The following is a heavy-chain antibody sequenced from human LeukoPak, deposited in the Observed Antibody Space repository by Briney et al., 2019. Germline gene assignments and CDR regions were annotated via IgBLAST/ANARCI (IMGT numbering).Heavy chain of an antibody. Sequence: SVKVSCKASGGTFSSYAISWVRQAPGQRLDWMGGIIPLFGTAHYAQKFQGRVTITADESTSTAYMELSSLRSEDTAVYYCARVWGQGSSGYYPFWGQGTLVTVSS. V-gene: IGHV1-69*13. CDR2: IIPLFGTA. CDR1: GGTFSSYA. J-gene: IGHJ4*02. D-gene: IGHD3-22*01. CDR3: ARVWGQGSSGYYPF.